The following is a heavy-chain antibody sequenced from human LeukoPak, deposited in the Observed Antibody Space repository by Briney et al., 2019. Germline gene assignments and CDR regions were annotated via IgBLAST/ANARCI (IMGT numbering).Heavy chain of an antibody. CDR2: IYPGDSDT. D-gene: IGHD3-22*01. J-gene: IGHJ4*02. CDR1: GYSFTSYW. CDR3: ARTYYYDSSGYYSPDY. Sequence: GESLKISGKGSGYSFTSYWIGWVRQMPGKGLEWMGIIYPGDSDTRYSPSFQGQVTISADKSISTAYLQWSSLKASDTAMYYCARTYYYDSSGYYSPDYWGQGTLVTVSS. V-gene: IGHV5-51*01.